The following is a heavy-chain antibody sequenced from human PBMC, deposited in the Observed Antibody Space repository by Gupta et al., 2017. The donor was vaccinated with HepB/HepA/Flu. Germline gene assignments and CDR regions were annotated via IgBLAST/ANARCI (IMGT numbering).Heavy chain of an antibody. CDR1: GFTFDAYA. CDR2: ISWNSGSI. J-gene: IGHJ4*02. V-gene: IGHV3-9*03. CDR3: AKSTEWQLVSSIDY. Sequence: EVQLVESGGGLVQPGRSLRLSCAASGFTFDAYAMHWVRQAPGKGLEWVSGISWNSGSIGYADSVKGRFTISRDNAKNALYLQMNSLRAEDMALYYCAKSTEWQLVSSIDYWGQGTLVTVSS. D-gene: IGHD1-26*01.